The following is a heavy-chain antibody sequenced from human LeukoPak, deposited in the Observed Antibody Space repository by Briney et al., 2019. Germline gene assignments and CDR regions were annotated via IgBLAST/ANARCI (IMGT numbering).Heavy chain of an antibody. Sequence: SETLSLTCTVSGYSISSGYYWGWIRQPPGKGLEWIGSIYHSGSTYYNPSLKSRVTISVGTSKNQFSLKLSSVTAADTAVYYCARDPIVGATKGVIDYWGQGTLVTVSS. CDR1: GYSISSGYY. J-gene: IGHJ4*02. CDR3: ARDPIVGATKGVIDY. V-gene: IGHV4-38-2*02. CDR2: IYHSGST. D-gene: IGHD1-26*01.